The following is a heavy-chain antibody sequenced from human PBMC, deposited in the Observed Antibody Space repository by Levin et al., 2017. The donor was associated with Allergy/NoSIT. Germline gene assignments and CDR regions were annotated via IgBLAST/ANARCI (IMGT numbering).Heavy chain of an antibody. CDR1: GDSVSSNSAA. Sequence: SQTLSLTCAISGDSVSSNSAAWNWLRQSPSRGLEWLGRTYYRSKWYNDYAVSVKSRITINPDTSKNQFSLQLNSVTPEDTAVYYCARDGGRGYSYQYWFDPWGQGTLVTVSS. CDR2: TYYRSKWYN. D-gene: IGHD5-18*01. V-gene: IGHV6-1*01. CDR3: ARDGGRGYSYQYWFDP. J-gene: IGHJ5*02.